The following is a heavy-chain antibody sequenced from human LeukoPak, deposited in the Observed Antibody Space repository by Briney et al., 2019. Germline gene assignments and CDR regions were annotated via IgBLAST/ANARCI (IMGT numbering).Heavy chain of an antibody. CDR2: ISPRGDIT. Sequence: GGSLRLSCAASGFTLSNAWMNWVRQAPGKGLEWVSGISPRGDITFYKDSVRGRFTISRDNFKNTVSLQLNSLRAEDTAMYYCAKDDDWGRFNHWGQGTLVTVSS. D-gene: IGHD3-16*01. J-gene: IGHJ1*01. V-gene: IGHV3-23*01. CDR3: AKDDDWGRFNH. CDR1: GFTLSNAW.